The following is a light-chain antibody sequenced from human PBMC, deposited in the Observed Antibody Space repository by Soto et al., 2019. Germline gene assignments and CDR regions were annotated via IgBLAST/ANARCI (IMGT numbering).Light chain of an antibody. V-gene: IGLV2-14*01. Sequence: QSLLTHPASVSGSPGQSITISCTGTSSDVGGHNYVSWYQQHPGKAPKLMIYEVSNRPSGVSNRFSGSKSGNTASLTISGLQAEDEADYYCSSYTSSSTLENVFGTGTKVTVL. J-gene: IGLJ1*01. CDR1: SSDVGGHNY. CDR2: EVS. CDR3: SSYTSSSTLENV.